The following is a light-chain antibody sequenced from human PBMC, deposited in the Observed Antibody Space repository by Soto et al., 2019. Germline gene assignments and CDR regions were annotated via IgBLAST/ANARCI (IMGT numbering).Light chain of an antibody. Sequence: EFVLTQSPGTLSLSPGERATLSCRASQSVSSYLAWYQQKPGQAPRLLIFDASNRATGIPARFSGSGSGTDFTLTISRLEPEDFAVYYCQQYGSSPRTFGQGTKVDIK. V-gene: IGKV3-20*01. J-gene: IGKJ1*01. CDR3: QQYGSSPRT. CDR2: DAS. CDR1: QSVSSY.